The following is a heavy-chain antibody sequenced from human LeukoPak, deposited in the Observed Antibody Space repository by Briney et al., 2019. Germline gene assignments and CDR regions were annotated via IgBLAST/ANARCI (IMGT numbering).Heavy chain of an antibody. D-gene: IGHD1-26*01. CDR1: GFTFSSYA. CDR3: AKGGKWDVTPFDY. CDR2: ISGSGGST. V-gene: IGHV3-23*01. Sequence: PGGSLRLSCAAPGFTFSSYAMSWVRQAPGKGLEWVSAISGSGGSTYYADSVKGRFTISRDNSKNTLYLQVNSLRAEDTAVYYCAKGGKWDVTPFDYWGQGTLVTVSS. J-gene: IGHJ4*02.